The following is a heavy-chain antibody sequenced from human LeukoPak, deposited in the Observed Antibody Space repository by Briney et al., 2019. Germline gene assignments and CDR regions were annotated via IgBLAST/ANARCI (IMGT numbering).Heavy chain of an antibody. CDR2: ISWNSRSI. CDR1: GFTFSSYW. CDR3: AVLTTLTTDDAFDV. D-gene: IGHD4-17*01. V-gene: IGHV3-9*01. Sequence: PGGSLRLSCAASGFTFSSYWMHWVRQAPGKGLEWVSGISWNSRSIGYADSVKGRSTISRDNAKNSLYLQMNSLRAEDTAFYYCAVLTTLTTDDAFDVWGQGTMVTVSP. J-gene: IGHJ3*01.